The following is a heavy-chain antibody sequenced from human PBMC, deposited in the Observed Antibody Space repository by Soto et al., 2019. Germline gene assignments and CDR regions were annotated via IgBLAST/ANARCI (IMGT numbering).Heavy chain of an antibody. J-gene: IGHJ4*02. Sequence: GGSLRLSCVASGFTFIASFMGWVRQAPGKGLEWVANINQDGGGTYYVDSVEGRFTISRDNAKDSLYLQMNSLRGEDTAVYYCARYFRGSGRYFFDYWGQGTLVTVSS. V-gene: IGHV3-7*03. CDR2: INQDGGGT. CDR3: ARYFRGSGRYFFDY. CDR1: GFTFIASF. D-gene: IGHD6-19*01.